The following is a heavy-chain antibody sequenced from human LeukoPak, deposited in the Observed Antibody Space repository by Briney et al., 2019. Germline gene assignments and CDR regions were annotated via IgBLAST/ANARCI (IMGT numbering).Heavy chain of an antibody. D-gene: IGHD2-21*01. V-gene: IGHV3-30*04. CDR1: GFTFRSSA. CDR3: ASSSRVIDQIQN. J-gene: IGHJ4*02. Sequence: GGSLRLSCAASGFTFRSSAMHWVRQAPGKGLEWVAVISYDGTNEYYADSVRGRFTISRDNSKNMLYLQMNSLRGEDTAVYYCASSSRVIDQIQNWGQGTLVTVSS. CDR2: ISYDGTNE.